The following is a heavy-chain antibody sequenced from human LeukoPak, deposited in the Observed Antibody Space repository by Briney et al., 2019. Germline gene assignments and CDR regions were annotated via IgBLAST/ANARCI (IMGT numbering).Heavy chain of an antibody. J-gene: IGHJ4*02. CDR3: AKGMYYYDSSGYARAIDY. CDR1: GFTFSSYA. D-gene: IGHD3-22*01. V-gene: IGHV3-43*02. Sequence: GGSLRLSCAASGFTFSSYAMHWVRQAPGKGLEWVSLINGDGGKTYYGDSGKGRFTISRDNSKNSLYLQMNSLRTEDTAFYYCAKGMYYYDSSGYARAIDYWGQGTLVTVSS. CDR2: INGDGGKT.